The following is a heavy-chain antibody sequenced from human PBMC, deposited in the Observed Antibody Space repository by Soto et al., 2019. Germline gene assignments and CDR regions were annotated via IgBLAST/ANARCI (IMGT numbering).Heavy chain of an antibody. Sequence: ASVKVSCKVSGYTLTELSMHWVRQAPGKGLEWMGGFDPEDGETIYAQKFQGRVTMTEDTSTDTAYMELSSLRSEDTAVYYCATVSGYSRLYYFDYWGQGTLVTVSS. D-gene: IGHD5-18*01. CDR1: GYTLTELS. J-gene: IGHJ4*02. V-gene: IGHV1-24*01. CDR2: FDPEDGET. CDR3: ATVSGYSRLYYFDY.